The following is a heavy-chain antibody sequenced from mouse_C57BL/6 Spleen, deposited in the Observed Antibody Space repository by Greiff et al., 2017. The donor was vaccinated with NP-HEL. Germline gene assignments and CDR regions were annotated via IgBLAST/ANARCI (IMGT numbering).Heavy chain of an antibody. Sequence: VQLQQSGPGMVKPSQSLSLTCTVTGYSITSGYDWHWIRHFPGNKLEWMGYISYSGSPNYNPSLKSRISITHDTSKNHLFLKLNSVTTEDTATYYCARYRNLYFDYWGQGTTLTVSS. D-gene: IGHD2-5*01. V-gene: IGHV3-1*01. CDR2: ISYSGSP. CDR3: ARYRNLYFDY. J-gene: IGHJ2*01. CDR1: GYSITSGYD.